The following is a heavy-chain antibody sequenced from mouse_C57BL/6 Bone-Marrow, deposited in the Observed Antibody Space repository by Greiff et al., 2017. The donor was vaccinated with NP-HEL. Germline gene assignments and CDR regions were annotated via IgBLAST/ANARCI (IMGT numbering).Heavy chain of an antibody. V-gene: IGHV8-8*01. J-gene: IGHJ4*01. CDR3: ARIASYDYDVDYAMDY. CDR2: IWWDDDK. D-gene: IGHD2-4*01. CDR1: GFSLSTFGMG. Sequence: QVTLKESGPGILQPSQTLSLTCSFSGFSLSTFGMGVGWIRQPSGKGLEWLAHIWWDDDKYYNPALKSRLTISKDTSKHQVFPKIANVDTADTATYYCARIASYDYDVDYAMDYWGQGTSVTVSS.